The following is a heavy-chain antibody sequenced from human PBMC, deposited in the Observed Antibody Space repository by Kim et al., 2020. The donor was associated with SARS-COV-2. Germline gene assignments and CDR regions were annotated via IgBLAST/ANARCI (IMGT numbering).Heavy chain of an antibody. CDR1: GFTFSSYG. CDR3: ARLYYYGSGAGMDV. CDR2: IWYDGSNK. V-gene: IGHV3-33*01. J-gene: IGHJ6*02. Sequence: GGSLRLSCAASGFTFSSYGMHWVRQAPGKGLEWVAVIWYDGSNKYYADSVKGRFTITRDNSKNTLYLKMNSLRAEDTAVYYCARLYYYGSGAGMDVGGQGTTVTVSS. D-gene: IGHD3-10*01.